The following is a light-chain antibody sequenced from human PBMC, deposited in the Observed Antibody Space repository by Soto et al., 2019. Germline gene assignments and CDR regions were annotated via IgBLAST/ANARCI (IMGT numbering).Light chain of an antibody. J-gene: IGLJ2*01. CDR3: QSYDSSLSGSV. CDR1: SSNIGAGYY. Sequence: QSVLTQPPSVSGAPGQRVTISCTGSSSNIGAGYYVHWYQQLPGTAPKLLIYGNSNRPSGVPDRFSGSKSGTSASLAITGLQAEDEADYYCQSYDSSLSGSVFGGRTKLTVL. V-gene: IGLV1-40*01. CDR2: GNS.